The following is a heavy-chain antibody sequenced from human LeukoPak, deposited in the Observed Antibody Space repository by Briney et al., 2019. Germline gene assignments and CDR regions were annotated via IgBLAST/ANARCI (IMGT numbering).Heavy chain of an antibody. CDR3: ARVVDFWGDRNWFDT. Sequence: ASVKVSCKASGYVFTTTYITWVRQAPGQGLELMGWISAYNRKTRYEQKFQGRVTMTTDTPTSTAYMELRSLRSDDTAMYYCARVVDFWGDRNWFDTWGQGTLVTVSS. V-gene: IGHV1-18*01. CDR1: GYVFTTTY. D-gene: IGHD3-3*01. CDR2: ISAYNRKT. J-gene: IGHJ5*02.